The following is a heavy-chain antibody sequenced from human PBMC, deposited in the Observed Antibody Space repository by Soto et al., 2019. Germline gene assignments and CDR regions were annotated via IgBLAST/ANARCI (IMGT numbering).Heavy chain of an antibody. V-gene: IGHV3-9*01. CDR2: ISWTGGSI. CDR1: GFTFDDYA. Sequence: EVQLVESGGGLVQPGRSLRLSCAASGFTFDDYAMHWVRQAPGRGLEWVSGISWTGGSIGYADSVKGRFTISRDNAKNYLYLQMNSLGDEDTALYYCAKDRNDYGGNSFDYWGQGTLVTVSS. D-gene: IGHD4-17*01. J-gene: IGHJ4*02. CDR3: AKDRNDYGGNSFDY.